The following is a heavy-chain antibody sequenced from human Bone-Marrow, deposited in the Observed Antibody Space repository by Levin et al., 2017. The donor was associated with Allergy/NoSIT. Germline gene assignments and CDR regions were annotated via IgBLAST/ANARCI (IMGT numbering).Heavy chain of an antibody. CDR2: IKSKADGGTT. CDR1: GFTFSNAW. J-gene: IGHJ4*02. V-gene: IGHV3-15*01. CDR3: TTAAGDRRYEYRGYSDY. Sequence: GGSLRLSCAASGFTFSNAWMSWVRQAPGKGLEWVGRIKSKADGGTTDYAAPVRGRFTISRDDSKNTLYLQMNSLKTEDTAIYYCTTAAGDRRYEYRGYSDYWCQGSLVTVSS. D-gene: IGHD3-16*01.